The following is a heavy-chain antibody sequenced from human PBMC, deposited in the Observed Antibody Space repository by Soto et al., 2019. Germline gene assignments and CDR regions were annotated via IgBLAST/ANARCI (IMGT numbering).Heavy chain of an antibody. Sequence: SVKVSCKASGGTFSSYAISWVRQAPGQGLEWMGGIIPIFGTANYAQKFQGRVTITADESTSTAYMELSSLRSEDTAVYYCARGMTYYDFWSGSTTSHYYYYYGMDVWGQGTTVTVSS. J-gene: IGHJ6*02. CDR1: GGTFSSYA. V-gene: IGHV1-69*13. CDR2: IIPIFGTA. CDR3: ARGMTYYDFWSGSTTSHYYYYYGMDV. D-gene: IGHD3-3*01.